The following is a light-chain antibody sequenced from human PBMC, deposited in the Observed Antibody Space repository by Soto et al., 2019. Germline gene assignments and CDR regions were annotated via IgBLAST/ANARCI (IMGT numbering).Light chain of an antibody. J-gene: IGLJ1*01. V-gene: IGLV1-40*01. CDR3: QSYDSSLSGYV. Sequence: QSVLTQPPSVSGAPGQRVTVPCTGSTSNSGAGYDVHWYQQLPGTAPKPLISGNNNRPSGVPERFSVSKSDTSASLVIDGLQPEDEADYYCQSYDSSLSGYVFGTGTMLTVL. CDR1: TSNSGAGYD. CDR2: GNN.